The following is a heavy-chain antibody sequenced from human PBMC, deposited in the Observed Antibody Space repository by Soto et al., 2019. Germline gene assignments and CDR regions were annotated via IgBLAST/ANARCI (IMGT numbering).Heavy chain of an antibody. Sequence: ASVKVSCKSSGYAFINYFVHWVRQAPGQGLEWMGWINPNSGGTNYAQKFQGRVTMTRDTSISTAYMELSRLRSDDTAVYYCARKLAIVVVTAPSGMDVWGQGTTVTVSS. CDR3: ARKLAIVVVTAPSGMDV. CDR1: GYAFINYF. J-gene: IGHJ6*02. D-gene: IGHD2-21*02. V-gene: IGHV1-2*02. CDR2: INPNSGGT.